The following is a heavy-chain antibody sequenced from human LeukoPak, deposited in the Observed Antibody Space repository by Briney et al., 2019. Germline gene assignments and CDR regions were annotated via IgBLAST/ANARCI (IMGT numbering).Heavy chain of an antibody. J-gene: IGHJ4*02. CDR2: ISGTGYNT. D-gene: IGHD3-10*01. CDR1: GFTFRNCA. V-gene: IGHV3-23*01. Sequence: TGGSLRLSCAASGFTFRNCAMSWVRQAPGKGLEWVSGISGTGYNTYYADSVKGRFTISRDNSKNTLCLQMNSLGAEDTAVYYCAKHGSGSLFYFDYWGQRTLVTVSS. CDR3: AKHGSGSLFYFDY.